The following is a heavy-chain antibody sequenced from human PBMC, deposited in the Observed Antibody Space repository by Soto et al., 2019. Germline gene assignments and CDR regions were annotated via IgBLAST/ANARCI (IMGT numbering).Heavy chain of an antibody. D-gene: IGHD2-2*01. CDR1: GFTFRNYP. CDR3: AKGGLLPRANRWF. J-gene: IGHJ4*02. V-gene: IGHV3-23*01. Sequence: EVQLLESGGGLVQPGGSLRLSCAASGFTFRNYPMTWVRQAPEKGLDWVSTISGSGVDTYYLDSVKGRVTISRDNSKNTLYLQINSLRAEDTAVYYCAKGGLLPRANRWFWGQGTLVTVSS. CDR2: ISGSGVDT.